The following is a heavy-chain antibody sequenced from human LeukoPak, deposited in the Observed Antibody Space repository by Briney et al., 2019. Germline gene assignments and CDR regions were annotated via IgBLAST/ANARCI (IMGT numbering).Heavy chain of an antibody. CDR3: ARVGSGVAAILAFDI. CDR2: INHSGST. CDR1: GGSFSGYY. J-gene: IGHJ3*02. Sequence: SETLSLTCAVYGGSFSGYYWSWIRQPPGKGLEWIGEINHSGSTNYNPSLKSRVTISVNTSKNQFSLKLSSVTAADTAVYYCARVGSGVAAILAFDIWGQGTMVTVSS. D-gene: IGHD2-15*01. V-gene: IGHV4-34*01.